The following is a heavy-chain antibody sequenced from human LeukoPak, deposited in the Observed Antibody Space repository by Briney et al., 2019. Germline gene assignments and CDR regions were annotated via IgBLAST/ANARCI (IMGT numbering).Heavy chain of an antibody. CDR1: GGSISSYY. J-gene: IGHJ4*02. D-gene: IGHD3-22*01. CDR3: ARGGGDGSSGYYLGTYYFDC. CDR2: IYYSGST. Sequence: SETLSLTCTVSGGSISSYYWSWIRQPPGKGLEWIGYIYYSGSTNYNPSPKSRVTISVDTSKNQFSLKLSSVTAADTAVYYCARGGGDGSSGYYLGTYYFDCWGQGTLVTVSS. V-gene: IGHV4-59*01.